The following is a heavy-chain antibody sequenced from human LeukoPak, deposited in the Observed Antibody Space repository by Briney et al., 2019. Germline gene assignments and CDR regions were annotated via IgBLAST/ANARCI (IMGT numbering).Heavy chain of an antibody. CDR2: ISWNSGSI. D-gene: IGHD2-2*02. J-gene: IGHJ4*02. CDR3: ARAIGVTCISTSCYSFDY. V-gene: IGHV3-9*01. Sequence: GGSLRLSCAASGFIFDDYAIHWVRHAPGKGLEWVSGISWNSGSIGYADSVKGRFTISRDNAKNSLYLQMSSLRAEDTALYYCARAIGVTCISTSCYSFDYWGQGTLVTVSS. CDR1: GFIFDDYA.